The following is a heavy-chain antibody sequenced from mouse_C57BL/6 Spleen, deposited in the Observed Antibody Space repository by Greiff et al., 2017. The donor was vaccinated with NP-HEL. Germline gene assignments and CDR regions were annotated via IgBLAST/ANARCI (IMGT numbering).Heavy chain of an antibody. Sequence: EVKLVESGAELVRPGASVKLSCTASGFNIKDDYMHWVKQRPEQGLEWIGWIDPENGDTEYASKFQGKATITADTSSNTAYLQLSSLTSEDTAVYYCTRFGPLYYFDYWGQGTTLTVSS. CDR3: TRFGPLYYFDY. J-gene: IGHJ2*01. V-gene: IGHV14-4*01. CDR1: GFNIKDDY. CDR2: IDPENGDT.